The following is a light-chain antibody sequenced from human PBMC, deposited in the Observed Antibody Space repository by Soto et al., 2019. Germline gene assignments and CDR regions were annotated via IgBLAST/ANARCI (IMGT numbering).Light chain of an antibody. V-gene: IGLV2-14*01. Sequence: QSVLTQPASVSGSPGQSITISCTGTSSDVGGYNYVSWYQQHPGKAPKLIIYDVTNRPSGLSYRFSASKSGSTASLTISGLQAEDEADYYCSSYSSSTPHVLFGGGTKLTVL. CDR2: DVT. CDR3: SSYSSSTPHVL. J-gene: IGLJ2*01. CDR1: SSDVGGYNY.